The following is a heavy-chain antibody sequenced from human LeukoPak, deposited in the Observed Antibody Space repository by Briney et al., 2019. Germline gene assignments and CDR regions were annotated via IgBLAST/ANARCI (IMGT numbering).Heavy chain of an antibody. CDR3: ARLRVNGGIYYFYMDV. V-gene: IGHV3-23*01. D-gene: IGHD2-8*01. CDR1: GYALGNYA. CDR2: IRITVDNT. Sequence: GGSLRLSCAASGYALGNYAMTCVRQAPGKGLEWVSAIRITVDNTHYADSVKGRFTISRDNSKNTLFLQMSSLRAEDTAVYRCARLRVNGGIYYFYMDVWGKGTTVTVSS. J-gene: IGHJ6*03.